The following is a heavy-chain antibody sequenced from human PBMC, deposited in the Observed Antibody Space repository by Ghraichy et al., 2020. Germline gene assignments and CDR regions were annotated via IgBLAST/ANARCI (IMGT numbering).Heavy chain of an antibody. CDR3: ARVTPQDGYWHFDL. J-gene: IGHJ2*01. CDR1: GFTFSDYY. D-gene: IGHD2-15*01. CDR2: VDRDGSST. Sequence: ETLSLTCAASGFTFSDYYMHWVRQAPGKGPVWVSRVDRDGSSTLYGDSAKGRFSVSRDNAKNTVFLQMDSLRVEDTAVYYCARVTPQDGYWHFDLWGRGTLVTVSS. V-gene: IGHV3-74*01.